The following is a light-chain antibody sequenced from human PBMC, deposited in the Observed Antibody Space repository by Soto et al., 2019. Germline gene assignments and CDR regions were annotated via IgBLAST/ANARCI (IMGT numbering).Light chain of an antibody. CDR1: QSISSY. V-gene: IGKV1-39*01. CDR2: AAS. CDR3: QQSYSTPPG. Sequence: DIQMTQSPSSLSASVGDRVTITCRASQSISSYLNWYQQKPGKAPKLLIYAASSLQSGVPSRFSGSGSGTDFTLTISSLQPEDFAIYYCQQSYSTPPGFGPGTKVDIK. J-gene: IGKJ3*01.